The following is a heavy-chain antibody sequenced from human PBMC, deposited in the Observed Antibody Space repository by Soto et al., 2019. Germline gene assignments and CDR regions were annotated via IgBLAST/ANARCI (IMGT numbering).Heavy chain of an antibody. CDR2: ISYDGSVK. D-gene: IGHD3-10*01. CDR3: AKENLVLLWFGDLFS. Sequence: QVQLVESGGGVVQPGRSLRLSCAASGFTFSSYGMHWVRQAPGKGLEWVAVISYDGSVKYYADSVKGRFTISRDNSKNTLDLQMNSLRAEDTAVYYCAKENLVLLWFGDLFSWGQGTLVTVSS. J-gene: IGHJ4*02. CDR1: GFTFSSYG. V-gene: IGHV3-30*18.